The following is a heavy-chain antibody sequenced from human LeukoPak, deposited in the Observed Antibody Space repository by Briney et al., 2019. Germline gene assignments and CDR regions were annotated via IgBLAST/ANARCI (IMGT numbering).Heavy chain of an antibody. CDR1: GGTLITHI. CDR3: ATETY. CDR2: IVPVIEIA. Sequence: SVKVSCKASGGTLITHIISWVRQAPGQGLEWMGRIVPVIEIANYAQKFQGRVTITTDESTSTAYMELSSLRSEDTAVYYCATETYWGQGTLVTVSS. V-gene: IGHV1-69*02. J-gene: IGHJ4*02.